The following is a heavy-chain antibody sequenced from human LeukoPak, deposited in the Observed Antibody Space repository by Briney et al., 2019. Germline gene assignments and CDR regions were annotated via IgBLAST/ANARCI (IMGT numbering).Heavy chain of an antibody. Sequence: SEALSLTCTVSGGSISSYYWSWVRQPPGKGLEWIGFVYYTGSTNYSPSLKSRVTISVDTSKNQFSLKLRSVTAADTAVYYCARISSSNWYNERGAFDVWGQGTMVTVSS. CDR2: VYYTGST. D-gene: IGHD6-13*01. CDR3: ARISSSNWYNERGAFDV. V-gene: IGHV4-59*01. CDR1: GGSISSYY. J-gene: IGHJ3*01.